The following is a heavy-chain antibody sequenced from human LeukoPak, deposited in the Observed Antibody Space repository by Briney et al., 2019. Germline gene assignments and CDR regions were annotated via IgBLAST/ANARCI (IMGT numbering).Heavy chain of an antibody. V-gene: IGHV1-2*02. J-gene: IGHJ4*02. CDR1: GYTFTGYY. CDR2: INPNSGGT. D-gene: IGHD6-19*01. Sequence: ASVKVSCKASGYTFTGYYMHWVRQAPGQGLEWMGWINPNSGGTNYAQKFQGRVTMTRDTSISTAYMELSRLRSDDTAVYYCAKGSHSSGWLDLNCFDYWGQGTLVTVSS. CDR3: AKGSHSSGWLDLNCFDY.